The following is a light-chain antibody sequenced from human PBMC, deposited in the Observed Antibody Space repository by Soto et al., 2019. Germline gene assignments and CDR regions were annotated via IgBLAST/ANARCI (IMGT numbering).Light chain of an antibody. V-gene: IGLV2-14*02. CDR2: EGT. Sequence: QSALTQPASVSGSPGQSITISCTGTSSDVVSYNLVSWYQQHPGIAPKVLIYEGTKRPSGVSSRFSGSKSGNTASLTISGLQSEDEADYYCISYTSDDVRYVFGTGTKLTVL. CDR1: SSDVVSYNL. CDR3: ISYTSDDVRYV. J-gene: IGLJ1*01.